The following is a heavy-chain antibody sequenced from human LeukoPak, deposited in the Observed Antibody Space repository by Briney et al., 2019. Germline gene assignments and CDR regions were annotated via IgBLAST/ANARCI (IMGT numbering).Heavy chain of an antibody. V-gene: IGHV1-46*01. CDR2: INPSGGST. D-gene: IGHD2-2*01. CDR3: ARGKVPATAEGHDAFDI. Sequence: ASVKVSCKASGYTFTSYDINWVRQAPGQGLEWMGIINPSGGSTSYAQKFQGRVTMTRDMSTSTVYMELSSLRSEDTAVYYCARGKVPATAEGHDAFDIWGQGTMVTVSS. CDR1: GYTFTSYD. J-gene: IGHJ3*02.